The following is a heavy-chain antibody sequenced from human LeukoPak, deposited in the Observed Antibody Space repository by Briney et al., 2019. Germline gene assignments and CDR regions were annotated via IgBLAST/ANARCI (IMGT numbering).Heavy chain of an antibody. CDR3: ARDRFTMVRGGNNWFDP. CDR1: GYTFTGYY. CDR2: INPNSGGT. J-gene: IGHJ5*02. Sequence: VASVKVSCKASGYTFTGYYMHWVRQAPGQGLEWMGWINPNSGGTNYAQKFQGRVTMTRDTSISTAYMELSRLRSDDTAVYYCARDRFTMVRGGNNWFDPWGQGTLVTVSS. D-gene: IGHD3-10*01. V-gene: IGHV1-2*02.